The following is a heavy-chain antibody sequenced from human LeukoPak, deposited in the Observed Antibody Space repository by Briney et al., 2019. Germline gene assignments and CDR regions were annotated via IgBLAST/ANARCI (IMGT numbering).Heavy chain of an antibody. J-gene: IGHJ4*02. CDR1: GFTFRSYG. CDR2: ISFDGNEK. D-gene: IGHD6-6*01. CDR3: AKDLTRSCGGFDY. Sequence: GRSLRLSCAASGFTFRSYGMHWVRQAPGKGLEWVAVISFDGNEKYYADSVQGRFTISRDDSKNTLYLQMNSLRAEDTAVYYCAKDLTRSCGGFDYWGQGTLVTVSS. V-gene: IGHV3-30*18.